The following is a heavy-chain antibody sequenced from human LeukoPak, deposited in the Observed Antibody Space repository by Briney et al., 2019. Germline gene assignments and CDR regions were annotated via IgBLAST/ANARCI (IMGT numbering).Heavy chain of an antibody. J-gene: IGHJ4*02. V-gene: IGHV5-51*01. CDR2: IYPGDSDT. Sequence: GESLKISCKASGYSFTSYWIAWVRQMPGKGLEWMWIIYPGDSDTRYSPSFQGQVTISADKSISTAYLQGSSLKASDTAMYYCARQGSSGLCDYWGQGTLVTVSS. D-gene: IGHD3-22*01. CDR1: GYSFTSYW. CDR3: ARQGSSGLCDY.